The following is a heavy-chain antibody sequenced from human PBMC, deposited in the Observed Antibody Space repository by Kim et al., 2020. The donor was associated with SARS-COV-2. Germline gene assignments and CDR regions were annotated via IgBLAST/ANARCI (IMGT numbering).Heavy chain of an antibody. CDR1: GFTFDDYT. CDR2: ISWDGGST. Sequence: GGSLRLSCAASGFTFDDYTMHWVRQAPGKGLEWVSLISWDGGSTYYADSVKGRFTISRDNSKNSLYLQMNSLRTEDTALYYCAKDIEARSYGNFDYWGQGTLVTVSS. D-gene: IGHD1-26*01. CDR3: AKDIEARSYGNFDY. J-gene: IGHJ4*02. V-gene: IGHV3-43*01.